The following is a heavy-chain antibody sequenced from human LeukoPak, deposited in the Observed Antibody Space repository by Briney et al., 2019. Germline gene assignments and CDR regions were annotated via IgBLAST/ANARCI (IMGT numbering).Heavy chain of an antibody. CDR2: ISGSGGST. CDR1: GFTFSSYA. D-gene: IGHD6-19*01. Sequence: GGSLRLSCAASGFTFSSYARSWVRQAPGKGLEWVSAISGSGGSTYYADSVKGRFTISRGNSKNTLYLQMNSLRAEDTAVYYCADQVRGWTSFDYWGQGTLVTVSS. CDR3: ADQVRGWTSFDY. J-gene: IGHJ4*02. V-gene: IGHV3-23*01.